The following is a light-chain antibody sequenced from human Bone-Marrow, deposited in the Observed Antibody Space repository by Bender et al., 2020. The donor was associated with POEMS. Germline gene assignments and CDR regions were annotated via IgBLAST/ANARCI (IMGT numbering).Light chain of an antibody. Sequence: QSVLTQPPSASGTPGQRVTISCSGSNSNIGTNAVNWYQQFPGTAPKLLIYSDNQRPSGVPDRFYAFKSGTSASLAISGLQSEDEADYYGAAWSAGLSGGVFGGGTKLAVL. V-gene: IGLV1-44*01. CDR2: SDN. CDR1: NSNIGTNA. J-gene: IGLJ3*02. CDR3: AAWSAGLSGGV.